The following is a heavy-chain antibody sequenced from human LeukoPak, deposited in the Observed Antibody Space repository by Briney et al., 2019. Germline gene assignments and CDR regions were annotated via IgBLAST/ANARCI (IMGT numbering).Heavy chain of an antibody. CDR1: GGSISSSSYY. CDR2: IYYSGST. D-gene: IGHD6-13*01. CDR3: ARGLSRGRGSSWYGGVYYYYMDV. V-gene: IGHV4-39*07. Sequence: SETLSLTCTVSGGSISSSSYYWGWIRQPPGKGLEWIGSIYYSGSTYYNPSLKSRVTISVDTSKNQFSLKLSSVTAADTAVYYCARGLSRGRGSSWYGGVYYYYMDVWGKGTTVTVSS. J-gene: IGHJ6*03.